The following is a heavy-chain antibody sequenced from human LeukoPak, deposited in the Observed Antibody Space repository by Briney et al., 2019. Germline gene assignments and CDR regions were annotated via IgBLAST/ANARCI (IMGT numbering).Heavy chain of an antibody. CDR3: TTGYSSSWYRITENDY. V-gene: IGHV3-15*01. CDR2: IKSKTDGGTT. Sequence: GGSLRLSCAASGFTSSNAWMSWVRQAPGKGLEWVGRIKSKTDGGTTDYAAPVKGRFTISRDDSKNTLYLQMNSLKTEDTAVYYCTTGYSSSWYRITENDYWGQGTLVTVSS. D-gene: IGHD6-13*01. CDR1: GFTSSNAW. J-gene: IGHJ4*02.